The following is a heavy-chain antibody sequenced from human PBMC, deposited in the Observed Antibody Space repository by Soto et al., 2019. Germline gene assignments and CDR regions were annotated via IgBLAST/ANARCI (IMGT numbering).Heavy chain of an antibody. CDR3: AGINYDSSGYADAYYYYCMDV. V-gene: IGHV2-26*01. D-gene: IGHD3-22*01. CDR1: GFSLSNARMG. J-gene: IGHJ6*02. CDR2: IFSNDEK. Sequence: SGPTLVNPTETLTLTCTVSGFSLSNARMGVSWIRQPPGKALEWLAHIFSNDEKSYSTSMKSRLTISKDTSKSQVVLTMPNMEPVDTATYSCAGINYDSSGYADAYYYYCMDVWGQGTTVTVSS.